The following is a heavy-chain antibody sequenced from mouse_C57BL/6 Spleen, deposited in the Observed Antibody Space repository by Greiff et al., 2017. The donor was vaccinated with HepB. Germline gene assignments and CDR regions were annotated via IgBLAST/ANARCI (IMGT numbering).Heavy chain of an antibody. CDR1: GYSITSGYY. Sequence: VQLKESGPGLVKPSQSLSLTCSVTGYSITSGYYWNWIRQFPGNKLEWMGYISYDGSNNYNPSLKNRISITRDTSKNQFFLKLNSVTTEDTATYYCAREPTVVAPYWYFDVWGTGTTVTVSS. V-gene: IGHV3-6*01. D-gene: IGHD1-1*01. CDR3: AREPTVVAPYWYFDV. J-gene: IGHJ1*03. CDR2: ISYDGSN.